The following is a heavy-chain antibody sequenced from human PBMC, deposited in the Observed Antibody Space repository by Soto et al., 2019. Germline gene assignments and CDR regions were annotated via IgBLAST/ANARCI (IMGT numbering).Heavy chain of an antibody. D-gene: IGHD5-18*01. CDR1: GYTFTSYA. V-gene: IGHV1-3*01. Sequence: GASVKVSCKASGYTFTSYAMHWVRQAPGQRLEWMGWTNAGNGNTKYSQKFQGRVTITRDTSASTAYMELSSLRSEDTAVYYCARTERGYSYPRMDVWGQGTTVTVAS. CDR3: ARTERGYSYPRMDV. J-gene: IGHJ6*01. CDR2: TNAGNGNT.